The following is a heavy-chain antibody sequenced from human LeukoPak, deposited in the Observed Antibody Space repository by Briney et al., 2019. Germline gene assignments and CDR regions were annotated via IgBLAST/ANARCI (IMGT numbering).Heavy chain of an antibody. CDR2: IYPGDSDT. CDR1: GYSFTSYW. V-gene: IGHV5-51*01. CDR3: ARHYYDSSGYYSEYFDY. D-gene: IGHD3-22*01. J-gene: IGHJ4*02. Sequence: GESLKISCKGSGYSFTSYWIGWVRQMPGKGLEWMGIIYPGDSDTRYSPSFQGQVTISADKSISTAYLQWSSLKASDTAMCYCARHYYDSSGYYSEYFDYWGQGTLVTASS.